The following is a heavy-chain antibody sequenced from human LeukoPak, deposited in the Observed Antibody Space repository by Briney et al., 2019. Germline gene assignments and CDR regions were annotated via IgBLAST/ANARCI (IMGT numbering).Heavy chain of an antibody. CDR3: AKVPRRKVEAFDI. CDR2: IRYDGSNK. V-gene: IGHV3-30*02. J-gene: IGHJ3*02. CDR1: GFTFSSYG. Sequence: GGSLRLSCAASGFTFSSYGMHWVRQAPGKGLEWVAFIRYDGSNKYHADSVKGRFTISRDNSKNTLYLQMNSLRAEDTAVYYCAKVPRRKVEAFDIWGQGTMVTVSS.